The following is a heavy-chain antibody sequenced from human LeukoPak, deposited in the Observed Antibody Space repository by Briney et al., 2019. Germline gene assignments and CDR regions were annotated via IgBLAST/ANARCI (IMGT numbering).Heavy chain of an antibody. Sequence: GESLKISCKGSGYTFISYWIGWVRQMPGKGLEWMGILYPGDSDTRYSPSFQGQVTISADKSISTAYLQWSSLKASDTAMYYCAGLKYDILTGSDAFDIWGQGTMVTVSS. V-gene: IGHV5-51*01. CDR3: AGLKYDILTGSDAFDI. J-gene: IGHJ3*02. CDR1: GYTFISYW. D-gene: IGHD3-9*01. CDR2: LYPGDSDT.